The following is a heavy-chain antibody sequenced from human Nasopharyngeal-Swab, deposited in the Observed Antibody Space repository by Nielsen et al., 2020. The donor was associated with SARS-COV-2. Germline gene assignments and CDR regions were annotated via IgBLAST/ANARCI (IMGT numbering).Heavy chain of an antibody. CDR3: ARRGATTMTTSPFDF. J-gene: IGHJ4*02. V-gene: IGHV1-46*01. D-gene: IGHD4-11*01. CDR1: GYTFTSYY. CDR2: INPSGGST. Sequence: ASVKVSCKASGYTFTSYYMHWVRQAPGQGLEWMGIINPSGGSTSYAQKFQGRVTMTRDTSTSTVYMELSRLTSDDTAVYYCARRGATTMTTSPFDFWGQGTLVTVSS.